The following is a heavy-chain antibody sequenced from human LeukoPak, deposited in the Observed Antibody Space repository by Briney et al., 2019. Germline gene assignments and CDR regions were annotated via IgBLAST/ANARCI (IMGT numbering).Heavy chain of an antibody. J-gene: IGHJ2*01. D-gene: IGHD3-10*01. CDR3: ARGLTGSLGDWFFDL. Sequence: GGALRLSCETSGFTFSSYAMHWVRQAPGKGLEYVSAISSNGGSTYYANSVKGRSTISRDNSQNTLSLQMNTLRPEDTAVYYCARGLTGSLGDWFFDLWGRGTLVTVSS. CDR2: ISSNGGST. V-gene: IGHV3-64*01. CDR1: GFTFSSYA.